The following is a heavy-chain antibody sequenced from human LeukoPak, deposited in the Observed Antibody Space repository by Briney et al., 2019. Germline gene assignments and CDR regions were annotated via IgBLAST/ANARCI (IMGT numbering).Heavy chain of an antibody. CDR2: FDPEDGET. CDR1: GYTLTELS. CDR3: ATPHLSSGTLIEVPFDY. Sequence: ASVKLSRKASGYTLTELSMHWVPQAPGKRLEWRGGFDPEDGETIYAQNSQGRVTMPEDPSTATAYMGLPRLRSQDTAVYYCATPHLSSGTLIEVPFDYWGQGTLVTVSS. V-gene: IGHV1-24*01. J-gene: IGHJ4*02. D-gene: IGHD3-10*01.